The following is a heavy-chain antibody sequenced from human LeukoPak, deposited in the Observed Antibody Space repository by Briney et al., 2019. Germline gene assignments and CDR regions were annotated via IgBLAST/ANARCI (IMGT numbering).Heavy chain of an antibody. CDR1: GGSFSGYY. D-gene: IGHD3-22*01. V-gene: IGHV4-34*01. CDR3: ARPQGRWLFRSYYFDY. Sequence: SETLSLTCAVYGGSFSGYYWSWIRQPPGKGLEWIGEINHSGSTNYNPSLKSRVTISVDTSKNQFSLKLSSVTAADTAVYYCARPQGRWLFRSYYFDYWGQGTLVTVSS. J-gene: IGHJ4*02. CDR2: INHSGST.